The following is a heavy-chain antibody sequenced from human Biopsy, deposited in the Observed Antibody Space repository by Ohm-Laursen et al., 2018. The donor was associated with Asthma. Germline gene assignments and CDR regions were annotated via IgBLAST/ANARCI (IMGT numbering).Heavy chain of an antibody. Sequence: SLRLSCTASGFAVSRDHMFWVRQAPGKGLEWVSVIYSGGTSHTADSVRGRFTIFRDYSKNTLYLQMHSLRAEGTAVYYCARGDSSNWSHFHFDYWGQGTLVTVSS. CDR2: IYSGGTS. J-gene: IGHJ4*02. D-gene: IGHD3-22*01. CDR3: ARGDSSNWSHFHFDY. V-gene: IGHV3-53*01. CDR1: GFAVSRDH.